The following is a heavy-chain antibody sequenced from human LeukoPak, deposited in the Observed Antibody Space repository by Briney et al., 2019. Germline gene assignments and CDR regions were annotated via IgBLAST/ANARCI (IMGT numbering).Heavy chain of an antibody. CDR2: IYYSGST. CDR3: ARAAAHNWFDP. V-gene: IGHV4-59*11. Sequence: PSETLSLTCTVSGGSISSHYWSWIRQPPGKGLEWIGYIYYSGSTNYNPSLKSRVTISVDTSKNQFSLKLSSVTAADTAVYYCARAAAHNWFDPWGQGTLVTVSS. CDR1: GGSISSHY. J-gene: IGHJ5*02.